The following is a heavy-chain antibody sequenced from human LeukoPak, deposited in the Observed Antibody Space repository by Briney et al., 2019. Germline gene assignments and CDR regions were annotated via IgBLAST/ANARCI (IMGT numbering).Heavy chain of an antibody. D-gene: IGHD3-10*01. V-gene: IGHV1-46*01. CDR1: GYTFTSYY. CDR2: INPSGGST. CDR3: ARARTRSGSYLI. J-gene: IGHJ4*02. Sequence: ASVKVSCKASGYTFTSYYMHWVRQAPGQGLEWMGIINPSGGSTSYAQKFQGRVTITRDTSASTAYMELSSLRSEDTAVYYCARARTRSGSYLIWGQGTLVTVSS.